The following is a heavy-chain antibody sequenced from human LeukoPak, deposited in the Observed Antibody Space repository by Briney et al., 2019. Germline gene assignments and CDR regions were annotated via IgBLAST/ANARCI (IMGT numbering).Heavy chain of an antibody. CDR2: IYHSGST. CDR1: GGSLRSGDYY. Sequence: SETLSLTCTVSGGSLRSGDYYWSWIRQPPGKGLEWIGYIYHSGSTYYNPSLKSRVTISVDRSKNQFSLKLSSVTAADTAVFYCARDGYSSGPGDYYYYYMDVWGKGTTVTVSS. J-gene: IGHJ6*03. D-gene: IGHD6-19*01. V-gene: IGHV4-30-2*01. CDR3: ARDGYSSGPGDYYYYYMDV.